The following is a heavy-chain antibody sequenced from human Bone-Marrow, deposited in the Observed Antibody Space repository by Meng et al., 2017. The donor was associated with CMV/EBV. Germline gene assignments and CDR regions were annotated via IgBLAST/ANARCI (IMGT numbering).Heavy chain of an antibody. D-gene: IGHD2-2*01. CDR2: ISYDGSNK. V-gene: IGHV3-30-3*01. CDR3: ARGYCSSTSCYSNKANDY. Sequence: GESLKISCAASGFTFSSYAMHWVRQAPGKGLEWVAVISYDGSNKYYADSVKGRFTISRDNSKNTLYLQMNSLRAEDTAVYYCARGYCSSTSCYSNKANDYWGQGTRVTVSS. CDR1: GFTFSSYA. J-gene: IGHJ4*02.